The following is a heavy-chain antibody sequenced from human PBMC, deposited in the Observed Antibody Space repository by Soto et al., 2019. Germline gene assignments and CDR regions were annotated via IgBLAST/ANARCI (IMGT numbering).Heavy chain of an antibody. D-gene: IGHD3-10*01. V-gene: IGHV3-23*01. CDR1: GFSFSSYA. Sequence: EVQLLESGGGLVQPGGSLRLSCAASGFSFSSYAMSWVRQAPGRGLEWVSGISGSGGRTYYADSVKGRLTISRDNFKNTLYLQMNSLRVEDTAVYYCAKVPTGDWGQGTLVTVSS. J-gene: IGHJ4*02. CDR3: AKVPTGD. CDR2: ISGSGGRT.